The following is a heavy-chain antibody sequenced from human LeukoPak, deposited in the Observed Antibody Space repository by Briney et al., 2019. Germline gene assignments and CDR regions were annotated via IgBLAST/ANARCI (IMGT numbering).Heavy chain of an antibody. V-gene: IGHV3-23*01. CDR1: GFTFSSYA. J-gene: IGHJ4*02. Sequence: QAGGSLRLSCAASGFTFSSYAMSWVRQAPGKGLEWVSTIGGSGASTYYADSVKGRFTISRDNSKNTLYLQMNSLRVEDTAVYYCARKAGYYYGSGDYWGQGTLVTVSS. CDR2: IGGSGAST. D-gene: IGHD3-10*01. CDR3: ARKAGYYYGSGDY.